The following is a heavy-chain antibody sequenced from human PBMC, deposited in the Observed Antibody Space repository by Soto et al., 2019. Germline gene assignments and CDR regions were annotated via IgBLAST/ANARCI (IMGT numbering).Heavy chain of an antibody. CDR3: ASVTFGGVIVDY. CDR2: ISGSGGST. D-gene: IGHD3-16*02. J-gene: IGHJ4*02. V-gene: IGHV3-23*01. CDR1: GFTFSSYA. Sequence: PGGSLRLSCAASGFTFSSYAMSWVRQAPGKGLEWVSAISGSGGSTYYADSVKGRFTISRDNSKNTLYLQMNSLRAEDTAVYYCASVTFGGVIVDYWGQGTLVTVPS.